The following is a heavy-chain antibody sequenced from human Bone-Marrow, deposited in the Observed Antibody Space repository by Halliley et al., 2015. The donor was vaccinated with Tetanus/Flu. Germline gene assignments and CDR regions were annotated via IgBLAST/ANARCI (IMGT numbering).Heavy chain of an antibody. CDR2: VSRDGDDE. J-gene: IGHJ4*02. CDR3: ARERRGGWLQQLNH. Sequence: AAVSRDGDDEEYADSVKGRFTISRDNVKERLYLQMNSLRDEDTAIYYCARERRGGWLQQLNHWGQGTQVTVSS. D-gene: IGHD6-13*01. V-gene: IGHV3-33*05.